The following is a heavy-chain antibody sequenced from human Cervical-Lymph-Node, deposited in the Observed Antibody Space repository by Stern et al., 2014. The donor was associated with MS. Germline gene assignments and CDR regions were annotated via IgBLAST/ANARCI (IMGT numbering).Heavy chain of an antibody. V-gene: IGHV1-69*01. CDR3: ASAHPATRRGYKGMNV. J-gene: IGHJ6*02. CDR2: IIPVFWTP. D-gene: IGHD2-2*01. CDR1: GGTFRNFA. Sequence: VHLVESGSEVTKPGSSVNVTCKASGGTFRNFAVNWVRQAPGQGLEWVGGIIPVFWTPTYAQQFQGRLTIISDESTNTVYMELSSLTTDDTATYFCASAHPATRRGYKGMNVWGQGTTIAVSS.